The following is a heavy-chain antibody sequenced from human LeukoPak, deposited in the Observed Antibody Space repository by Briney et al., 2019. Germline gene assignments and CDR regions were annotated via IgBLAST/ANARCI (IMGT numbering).Heavy chain of an antibody. CDR2: IYSGGST. CDR1: GFTVSSNY. D-gene: IGHD6-13*01. J-gene: IGHJ4*02. Sequence: GGSLRLSCAAFGFTVSSNYMSWVRQAPGKGLEWVSVIYSGGSTYYADSVKGRFTISRDNSKNTLYLQMNSLRAEDTAVYYCARELRIAAAGRRFDYWGQGTLVTVSS. V-gene: IGHV3-53*01. CDR3: ARELRIAAAGRRFDY.